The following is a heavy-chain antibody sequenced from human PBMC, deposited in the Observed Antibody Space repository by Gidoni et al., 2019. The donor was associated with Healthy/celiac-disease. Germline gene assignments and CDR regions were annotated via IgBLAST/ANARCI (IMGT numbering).Heavy chain of an antibody. J-gene: IGHJ3*02. D-gene: IGHD2-15*01. CDR2: ISGSGGST. V-gene: IGHV3-23*01. Sequence: LRLSCAASGFTCSSDAMSWVRQAPGKGLEWVSAISGSGGSTYYADSVKGRFTISRDNSKNTLYLQMNSLRAEDTAVYYCAKDRTGVVAYDAFDIWGQGTMVTVSS. CDR3: AKDRTGVVAYDAFDI. CDR1: GFTCSSDA.